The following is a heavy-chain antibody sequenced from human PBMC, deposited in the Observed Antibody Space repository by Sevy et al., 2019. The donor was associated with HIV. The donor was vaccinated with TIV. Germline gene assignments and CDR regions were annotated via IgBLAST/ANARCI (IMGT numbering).Heavy chain of an antibody. D-gene: IGHD5-12*01. Sequence: GGSLRLSCAASGFTVSSNYMSWVRQAPGKGLEWVSYISSSGSTIYYADSVKGRFTISRDNAKNSLYLQMNSLRAEDTAVYYCARDDRGYSGYDRGNFDYWGQGTLVTVSS. V-gene: IGHV3-11*04. CDR3: ARDDRGYSGYDRGNFDY. CDR2: ISSSGSTI. CDR1: GFTVSSNY. J-gene: IGHJ4*02.